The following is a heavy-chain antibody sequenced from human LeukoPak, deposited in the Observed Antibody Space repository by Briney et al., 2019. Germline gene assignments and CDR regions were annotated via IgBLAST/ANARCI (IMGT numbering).Heavy chain of an antibody. J-gene: IGHJ6*04. Sequence: GGSLRLSCAASGFTFSSYAMSWVRQAPGKGLVWVSGIDDVGSITRYADSVKGRFTISRDNAKNSLYLQMNSLRAEDTAVYYCAELGITMIGGVWGKGTTVTISS. CDR3: AELGITMIGGV. CDR1: GFTFSSYA. CDR2: IDDVGSIT. V-gene: IGHV3-23*01. D-gene: IGHD3-10*02.